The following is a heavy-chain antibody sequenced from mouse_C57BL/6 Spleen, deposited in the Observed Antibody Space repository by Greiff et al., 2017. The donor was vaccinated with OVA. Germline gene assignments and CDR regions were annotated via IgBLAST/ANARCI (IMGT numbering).Heavy chain of an antibody. CDR3: ARTPNGSCWDY. J-gene: IGHJ2*01. D-gene: IGHD1-1*01. CDR2: INPNYGTT. Sequence: EVKLVESGPELVQPGASVKISCTASGYSFTDYNMYWVQQSHGKSLAWIGVINPNYGTTSSPHKFTGPATLTVDQSSSTVYMQLNSLTSEDSAVYYCARTPNGSCWDYWGQGTTRTVSS. CDR1: GYSFTDYN. V-gene: IGHV1-39*01.